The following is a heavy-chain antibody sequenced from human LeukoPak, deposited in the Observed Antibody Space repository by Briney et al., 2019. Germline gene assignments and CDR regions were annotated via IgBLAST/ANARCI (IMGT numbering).Heavy chain of an antibody. Sequence: ASVKVSCKASAYTYTSYDINWVRQASGQGLEWMGWMNPNTGNTGYAQKFQGRVTITRNTSISTVYMELSSLRSEDTAVYYCARGVGATISYYHYYIDVWGKGTTVTVSS. CDR1: AYTYTSYD. CDR3: ARGVGATISYYHYYIDV. J-gene: IGHJ6*03. CDR2: MNPNTGNT. D-gene: IGHD1-26*01. V-gene: IGHV1-8*03.